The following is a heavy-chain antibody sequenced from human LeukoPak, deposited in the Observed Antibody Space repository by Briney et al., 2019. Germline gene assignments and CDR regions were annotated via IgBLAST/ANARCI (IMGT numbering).Heavy chain of an antibody. Sequence: ASVKVSCKAPGYTFTNYAMHWVRQAPGQRLEWMGWINAGNGNTKYSQKFQGRVTITRDTSASTAYMELSSLRSEDTAVYYCARDGYDYVWGTKDYWGQGTLVTVSS. CDR3: ARDGYDYVWGTKDY. J-gene: IGHJ4*02. CDR2: INAGNGNT. V-gene: IGHV1-3*01. D-gene: IGHD3-16*01. CDR1: GYTFTNYA.